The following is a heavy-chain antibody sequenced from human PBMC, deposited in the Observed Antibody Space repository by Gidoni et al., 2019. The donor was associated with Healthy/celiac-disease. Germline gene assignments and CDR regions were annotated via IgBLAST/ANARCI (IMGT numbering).Heavy chain of an antibody. Sequence: QVQLQQWGAGLLKPSEPLSLTCAVYGGSFSGYYWSWIRQPPGKGLEWIGEINHSGSTNYNPSRKSRVTISVDTSKNQFSLKLSSVTAADTAVYYCARARIVVVPAAAPGNYGMDVWGQGTTVTVSS. V-gene: IGHV4-34*01. CDR3: ARARIVVVPAAAPGNYGMDV. CDR1: GGSFSGYY. CDR2: INHSGST. J-gene: IGHJ6*02. D-gene: IGHD2-2*01.